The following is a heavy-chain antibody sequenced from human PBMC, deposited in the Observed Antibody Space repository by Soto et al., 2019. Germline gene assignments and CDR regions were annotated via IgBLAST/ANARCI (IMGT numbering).Heavy chain of an antibody. V-gene: IGHV4-39*01. CDR3: ARHLRATYYYGTGSQSNMDV. Sequence: QLQLQESGPGLVKPSETLSLTCTDSGGSISSGSYYWGWIRQPPGKGLKWIGSIYYSGSTYYNPSLKSRVTISVDTSKNQFSLKLSSVTAADTAVYYCARHLRATYYYGTGSQSNMDVWGKGTTVTVSS. D-gene: IGHD3-10*01. J-gene: IGHJ6*03. CDR1: GGSISSGSYY. CDR2: IYYSGST.